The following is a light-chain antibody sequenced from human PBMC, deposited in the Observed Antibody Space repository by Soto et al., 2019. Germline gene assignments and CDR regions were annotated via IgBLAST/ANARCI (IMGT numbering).Light chain of an antibody. CDR2: GAS. CDR3: QQYGSSAPIT. V-gene: IGKV3-20*01. Sequence: EIVLTQSPGTLSLSPGERATLSCRASQNIRNKNLNWYQQKPGQAPRLLIYGASIRATGIPDRFSGSGSGTDFTLTISRLEPEDFALYYCQQYGSSAPITFGQGTRLEIK. CDR1: QNIRNKN. J-gene: IGKJ5*01.